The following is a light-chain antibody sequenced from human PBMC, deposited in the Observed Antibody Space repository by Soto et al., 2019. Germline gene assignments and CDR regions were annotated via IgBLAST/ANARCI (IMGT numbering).Light chain of an antibody. J-gene: IGLJ1*01. Sequence: QLVLTQSSSASASLGSSVKLTCTLSSGHSDYTIAWHQQQPGKAPRYLMSLEGSGNYNKGSGVPDRFSGSSSGADRYLTISSLQFEDEADYHCETWESYIRVFGTGTKLTVL. CDR3: ETWESYIRV. V-gene: IGLV4-60*02. CDR1: SGHSDYT. CDR2: LEGSGNY.